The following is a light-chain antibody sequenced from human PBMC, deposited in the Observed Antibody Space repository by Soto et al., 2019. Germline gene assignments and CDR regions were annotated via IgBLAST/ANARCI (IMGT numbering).Light chain of an antibody. J-gene: IGLJ2*01. CDR3: TSYAGSNTVV. CDR1: SSDVGAYDA. Sequence: QSALAQPASVSGSPGQSITISCTGTSSDVGAYDAVSWYQQHPGKAPQVIIYRGTKRPSGVPDRFSGSKSGNTASLTVSGLQAEDEADYYCTSYAGSNTVVFGGGTKLTVL. CDR2: RGT. V-gene: IGLV2-8*01.